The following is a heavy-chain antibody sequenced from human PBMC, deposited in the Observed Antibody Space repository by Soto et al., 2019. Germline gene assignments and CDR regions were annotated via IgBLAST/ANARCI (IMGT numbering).Heavy chain of an antibody. J-gene: IGHJ4*01. V-gene: IGHV1-8*01. CDR1: GYTFTNYD. CDR3: PSFVRHKLPNIEL. Sequence: SSVKVSCKASGYTFTNYDITWVRQATGQGLEWMGWMNPEAGNIGYAEKFQGRVTMTRDTSISTASMDLIGLRSDDTAVYYCPSFVRHKLPNIELGGHGTLVTVSS. D-gene: IGHD2-8*01. CDR2: MNPEAGNI.